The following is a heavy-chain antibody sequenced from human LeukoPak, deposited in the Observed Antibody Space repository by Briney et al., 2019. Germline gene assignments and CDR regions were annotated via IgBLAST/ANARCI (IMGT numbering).Heavy chain of an antibody. Sequence: SETLSLTCAVYGGSFSVYHWSWIRQPPGKGLEWIGGINHSGSTNYIPSLKSRVTISVDTSKNQFSLKLSSVTAADTAVYYCARITYYYDSSGHGGFDYWGQGTLVTVSS. CDR3: ARITYYYDSSGHGGFDY. CDR2: INHSGST. J-gene: IGHJ4*02. CDR1: GGSFSVYH. V-gene: IGHV4-34*01. D-gene: IGHD3-22*01.